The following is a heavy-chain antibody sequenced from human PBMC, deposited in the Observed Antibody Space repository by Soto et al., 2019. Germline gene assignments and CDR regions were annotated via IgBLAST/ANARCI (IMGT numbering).Heavy chain of an antibody. Sequence: SETMSLTCTVSGGSLRSYDLSWIRQPPGKGLEWIGYIYYSGSTNYNPSLKSRVTISVDTSKNQFSLKLSSVTAADTAVYYCARGRYYYYGMDVWGQGTTVTVSS. CDR2: IYYSGST. CDR1: GGSLRSYD. V-gene: IGHV4-59*01. CDR3: ARGRYYYYGMDV. J-gene: IGHJ6*02.